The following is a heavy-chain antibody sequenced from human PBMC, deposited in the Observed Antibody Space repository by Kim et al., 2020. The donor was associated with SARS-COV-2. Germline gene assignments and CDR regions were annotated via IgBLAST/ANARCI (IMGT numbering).Heavy chain of an antibody. Sequence: SETLSLTCAVYGGSFSGYYWSWIRQPPGKGLEWIGEINHSGSTNYNPSLKSRDTISVDTSKNQFSLKLSSVTAADTAVYYCASGRRYCSSTSCYATRFDPWGQGTLVTVSS. V-gene: IGHV4-34*01. CDR3: ASGRRYCSSTSCYATRFDP. CDR1: GGSFSGYY. J-gene: IGHJ5*02. CDR2: INHSGST. D-gene: IGHD2-2*01.